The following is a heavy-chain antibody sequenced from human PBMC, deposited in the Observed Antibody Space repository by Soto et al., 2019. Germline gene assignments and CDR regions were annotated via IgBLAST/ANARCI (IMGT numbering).Heavy chain of an antibody. J-gene: IGHJ4*03. D-gene: IGHD1-7*01. V-gene: IGHV3-23*01. CDR3: AKLAPELSTPPRYFDS. CDR2: ISPTGGTT. CDR1: GFIFRIYD. Sequence: GGSLRLSCATSGFIFRIYDMSWVRHAPGKGLEWGSGISPTGGTTYYADSVKGRVTISRDNSGHTLFLTLKSLRVDDTAIYYCAKLAPELSTPPRYFDSWGPGALVTVSS.